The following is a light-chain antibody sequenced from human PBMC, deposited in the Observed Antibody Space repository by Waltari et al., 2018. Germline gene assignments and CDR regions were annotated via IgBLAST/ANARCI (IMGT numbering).Light chain of an antibody. V-gene: IGLV3-21*04. Sequence: SYVLTQPPSLSVAPGKTARITCGGNNIGTRSVHWCQKKAGPAPVVVIFDDNDRTSGIPERFSASKSWNMATLTISRVEAGDEADYYCQVWDNYSDHWVFGGGTKLTVL. J-gene: IGLJ3*02. CDR2: DDN. CDR1: NIGTRS. CDR3: QVWDNYSDHWV.